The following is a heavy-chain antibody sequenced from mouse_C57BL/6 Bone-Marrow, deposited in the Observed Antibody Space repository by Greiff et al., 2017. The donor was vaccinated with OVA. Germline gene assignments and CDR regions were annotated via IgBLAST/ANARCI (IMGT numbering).Heavy chain of an antibody. CDR1: GYTFTDYY. V-gene: IGHV1-26*01. J-gene: IGHJ4*01. D-gene: IGHD1-3*01. CDR3: ARKLYFNYAMDY. Sequence: EVQLQQSGPELVKPGASVKISCKASGYTFTDYYMNWVKQSHGKSLEWIGDINPNNGGTSYNQKFKGKATLTVDKSSSTAYMELRSLTSEDSAVYYCARKLYFNYAMDYWGQGTSVTVSS. CDR2: INPNNGGT.